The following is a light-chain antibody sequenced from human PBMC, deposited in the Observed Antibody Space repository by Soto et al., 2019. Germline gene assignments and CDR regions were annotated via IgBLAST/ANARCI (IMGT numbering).Light chain of an antibody. Sequence: EIVLTQSPATLSLSPGERATLSCRASQSVSSYLAWYQQQPGQAPRLLIYDASNKATGIPARFSGSGSGTDFTLTISSLEPEDFAVYYCQQRTDWLPLGGRTKDQIK. CDR2: DAS. CDR1: QSVSSY. V-gene: IGKV3-11*01. J-gene: IGKJ4*01. CDR3: QQRTDWLP.